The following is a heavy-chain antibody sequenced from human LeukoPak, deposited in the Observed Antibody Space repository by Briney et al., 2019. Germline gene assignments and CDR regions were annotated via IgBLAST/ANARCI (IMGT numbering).Heavy chain of an antibody. CDR3: ARTGSGAPAASGDFDY. Sequence: GASVKVSCKASGYTFTSYGISWVRQAPGQGLEWMGWMNPDTGDTGYAQKFQGRVTMTRDTSISTVYMELSSLRSEDTAVYYCARTGSGAPAASGDFDYWGQGTLVTVSS. J-gene: IGHJ4*02. V-gene: IGHV1-8*02. CDR1: GYTFTSYG. CDR2: MNPDTGDT. D-gene: IGHD2-2*01.